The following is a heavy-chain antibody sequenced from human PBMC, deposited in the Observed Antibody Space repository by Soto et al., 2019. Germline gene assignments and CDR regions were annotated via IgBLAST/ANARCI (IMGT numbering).Heavy chain of an antibody. Sequence: GASVKVSCKASGYTFTNYAMHWVRQAPGQRLEWMGWINAGNGNTKYSQKFQGRVTITRDTSASTAYMELSSLRSEDTAVDYCAGDPGYSFGKIWGQGTLVTVSS. CDR3: AGDPGYSFGKI. J-gene: IGHJ4*02. V-gene: IGHV1-3*01. D-gene: IGHD5-18*01. CDR2: INAGNGNT. CDR1: GYTFTNYA.